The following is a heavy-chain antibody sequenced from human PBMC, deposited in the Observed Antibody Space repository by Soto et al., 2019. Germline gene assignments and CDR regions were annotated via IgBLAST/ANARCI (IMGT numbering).Heavy chain of an antibody. D-gene: IGHD2-21*02. Sequence: ASVKVSCKASGYTFTSYGISWVRQAPGQGLEWMGWISAYNGNTNYAQKLQGRVTMTTDTSTSTAYVELRSLRSDDTAVYYCARSPRGDAKYFQHWGQGTLVTVSS. CDR3: ARSPRGDAKYFQH. J-gene: IGHJ1*01. CDR1: GYTFTSYG. V-gene: IGHV1-18*01. CDR2: ISAYNGNT.